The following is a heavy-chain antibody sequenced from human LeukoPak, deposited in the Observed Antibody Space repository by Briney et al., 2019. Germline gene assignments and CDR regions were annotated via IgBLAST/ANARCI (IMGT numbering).Heavy chain of an antibody. D-gene: IGHD3-10*01. CDR1: GFTFSSYG. CDR3: AKDVYIDGSGSHEGDY. J-gene: IGHJ4*02. V-gene: IGHV3-30*18. CDR2: ISYDGSNK. Sequence: GRSLRLSCAASGFTFSSYGMHWVRQAPGKGLERVAVISYDGSNKYYADSEKGRFTISRDNSKNTLCLQMNSLRAEDTAVYYCAKDVYIDGSGSHEGDYWGQGTLVTVSS.